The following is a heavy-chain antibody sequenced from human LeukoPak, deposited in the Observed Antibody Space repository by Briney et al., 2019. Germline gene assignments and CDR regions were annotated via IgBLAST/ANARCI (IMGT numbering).Heavy chain of an antibody. D-gene: IGHD6-19*01. CDR3: AITVAGTQGDY. J-gene: IGHJ4*02. Sequence: TGGSLRLSCAASGFTLSRYWMQWVRHAPGKGLVWVSRINSDGRSTSYADSVNGRFTIARTTGKNTLYLQMNSMRAEYTAVYYCAITVAGTQGDYWGQGTLVTVSS. V-gene: IGHV3-74*01. CDR1: GFTLSRYW. CDR2: INSDGRST.